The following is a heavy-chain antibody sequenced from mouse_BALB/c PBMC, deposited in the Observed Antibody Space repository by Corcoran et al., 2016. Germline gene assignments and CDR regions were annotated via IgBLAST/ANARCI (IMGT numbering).Heavy chain of an antibody. V-gene: IGHV14-3*02. D-gene: IGHD3-1*01. J-gene: IGHJ2*01. CDR2: IDPANGNT. CDR3: VRSFSGYFDY. CDR1: GFNIKDTY. Sequence: EVQLQQSGAELVKPGASVKLSCTASGFNIKDTYMHWVKQRPEQGLEWIGRIDPANGNTKYDPKFQGKATITADTSSNSAYLQLSSLTSEDTAVYYFVRSFSGYFDYWGQGTTLTVSS.